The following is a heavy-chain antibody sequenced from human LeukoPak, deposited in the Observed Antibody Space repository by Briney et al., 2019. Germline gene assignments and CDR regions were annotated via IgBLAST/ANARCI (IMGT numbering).Heavy chain of an antibody. Sequence: ASVKVSCKASGYTFTSYGISWVRQAPGQGLEWMGWISAYNGNTNYAQKLQGRVTITRDTSASTAYMELSSLRSEDTAVYYCARFLNYYDSSGYYNWGQGTLVTASS. D-gene: IGHD3-22*01. J-gene: IGHJ4*02. V-gene: IGHV1-18*01. CDR2: ISAYNGNT. CDR3: ARFLNYYDSSGYYN. CDR1: GYTFTSYG.